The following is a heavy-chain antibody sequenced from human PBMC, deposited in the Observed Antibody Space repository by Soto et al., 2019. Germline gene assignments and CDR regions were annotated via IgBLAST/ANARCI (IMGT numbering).Heavy chain of an antibody. V-gene: IGHV3-21*01. CDR2: ITSSGSYI. Sequence: EVPLVESGGGLVKPGGYLRLSCVASGPTFSSYGMNWVRQAPGKGLEWVSSITSSGSYIHYADSVQGRFTVSRDNAKNSMYLQMNSLRVEDTAVYFCARDESAGSSTSDWGQGTLVTVSS. CDR3: ARDESAGSSTSD. CDR1: GPTFSSYG. D-gene: IGHD2-2*01. J-gene: IGHJ1*01.